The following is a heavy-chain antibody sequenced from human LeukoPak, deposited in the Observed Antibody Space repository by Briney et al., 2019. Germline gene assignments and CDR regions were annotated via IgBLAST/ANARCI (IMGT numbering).Heavy chain of an antibody. V-gene: IGHV4-4*07. CDR2: IYTSGST. Sequence: PSETLSLTCTVSRGSMSTYSWTWIRQPAGKGLEWIGHIYTSGSTNYNPSLKSRVTMSVDTSKNQFSLKLSSVTAADTAVYYCATDFDYWGQGTLVTVSS. CDR3: ATDFDY. J-gene: IGHJ4*02. CDR1: RGSMSTYS.